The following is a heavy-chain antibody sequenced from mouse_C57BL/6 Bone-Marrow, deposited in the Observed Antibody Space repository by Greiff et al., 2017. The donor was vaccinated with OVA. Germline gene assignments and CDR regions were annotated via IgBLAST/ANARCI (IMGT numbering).Heavy chain of an antibody. J-gene: IGHJ2*01. V-gene: IGHV1-76*01. CDR3: ARWGTGY. D-gene: IGHD3-3*01. CDR1: GYTFTDYY. CDR2: IYPGSGNT. Sequence: LQESGAELVRPGASVKLSCKASGYTFTDYYINWVKQRPGQGLEWIARIYPGSGNTYYNEKFKGKATLTAEKSSSTAYMQLSSLTSEDSAVYFCARWGTGYWGQGTTLTVSS.